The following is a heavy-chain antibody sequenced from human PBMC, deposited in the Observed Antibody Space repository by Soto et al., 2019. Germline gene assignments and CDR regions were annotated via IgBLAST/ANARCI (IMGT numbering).Heavy chain of an antibody. CDR2: TYYRSKWYN. CDR1: GDSVSSNSAA. Sequence: SQTLSLTCAISGDSVSSNSAAWNWIRQSPSRGLEWLGRTYYRSKWYNDYAVSVKSRITINPDTSKNQFSLQLNSVTPEDTAVYYCARELRYFDWLPPSTRPYYFDYWGQGTLVTVSS. V-gene: IGHV6-1*01. D-gene: IGHD3-9*01. J-gene: IGHJ4*02. CDR3: ARELRYFDWLPPSTRPYYFDY.